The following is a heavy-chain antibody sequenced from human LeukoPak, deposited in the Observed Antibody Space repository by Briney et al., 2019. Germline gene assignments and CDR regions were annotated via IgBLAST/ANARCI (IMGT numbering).Heavy chain of an antibody. V-gene: IGHV1-46*01. D-gene: IGHD3-16*01. CDR3: ARGLRFFRLGQNFPGCY. CDR2: INPSGGST. Sequence: ASVKVSRKASGYTFTSYYMHWVRQAPGQGLEWMGIINPSGGSTSYAQKFQGRVTMTRDTSTSTVYMELSSLRSEGTAVYYCARGLRFFRLGQNFPGCYWGQGTLVTVSS. CDR1: GYTFTSYY. J-gene: IGHJ4*02.